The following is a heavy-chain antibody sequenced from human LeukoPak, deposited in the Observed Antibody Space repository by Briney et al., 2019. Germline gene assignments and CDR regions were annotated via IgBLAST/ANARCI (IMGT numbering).Heavy chain of an antibody. Sequence: NHSGSTNYNPSLKSRVTISVDTSKNQFSLKLSSVTAADTAVYYCARYPNRSGWYPCYFDYWGQGTLVTVSS. CDR3: ARYPNRSGWYPCYFDY. V-gene: IGHV4-34*01. CDR2: NHSGST. J-gene: IGHJ4*02. D-gene: IGHD6-19*01.